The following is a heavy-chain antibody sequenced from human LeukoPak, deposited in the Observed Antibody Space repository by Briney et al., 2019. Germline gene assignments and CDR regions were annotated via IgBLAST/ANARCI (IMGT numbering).Heavy chain of an antibody. D-gene: IGHD7-27*01. V-gene: IGHV3-49*04. J-gene: IGHJ4*02. CDR3: TRMGVDNWGVRSGGYYFDY. CDR1: GFTFSSYA. Sequence: PGGSLRLSCAASGFTFSSYAMSWVRQAPGKGLEWVGFIRSKAYGGTTEYAASVKGRFTISRDDSKSIAYLQMNSLKTEDTAVYYCTRMGVDNWGVRSGGYYFDYWGQGTLVTVSS. CDR2: IRSKAYGGTT.